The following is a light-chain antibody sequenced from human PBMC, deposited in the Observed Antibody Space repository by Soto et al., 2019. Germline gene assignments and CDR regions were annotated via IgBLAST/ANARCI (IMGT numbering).Light chain of an antibody. CDR3: CSYAGSSTV. CDR1: SSDVGSYNR. J-gene: IGLJ1*01. Sequence: QSVLTQPASVSGSPGQSITISCTGTSSDVGSYNRVSWYQQDPGKAPKLIIYEVSKRPSGVSNRFSGSKSGNTASLTISGLQAEDEADYYCCSYAGSSTVFGTVTKVTVL. CDR2: EVS. V-gene: IGLV2-23*02.